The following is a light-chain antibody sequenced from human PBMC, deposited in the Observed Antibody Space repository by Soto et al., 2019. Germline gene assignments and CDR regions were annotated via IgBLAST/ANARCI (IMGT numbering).Light chain of an antibody. CDR2: GAS. V-gene: IGKV3-20*01. J-gene: IGKJ1*01. CDR1: QSINSNY. Sequence: EIVLTQSPGTLSLSPGERATLSCRASQSINSNYLAWYQLKPGQAPRLLIYGASIRATAIPDRFSGSVSGTGFTLTISRLDPEDCAVYFCQQYGTSPRTFGQGTKVEIK. CDR3: QQYGTSPRT.